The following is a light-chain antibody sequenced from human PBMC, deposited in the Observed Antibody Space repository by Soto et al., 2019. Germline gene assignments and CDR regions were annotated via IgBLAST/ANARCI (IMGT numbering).Light chain of an antibody. Sequence: DIVMTQSPESLAVSLGERATINCKSSQSVLYSGNNKNYLNWYQQKPGHPPKLLISWASTRESGVPDRFSGSGSRTEFTLTISSLQAEDVALYYCLQYYSSPYTFGQGTKLEI. V-gene: IGKV4-1*01. CDR1: QSVLYSGNNKNY. J-gene: IGKJ2*01. CDR2: WAS. CDR3: LQYYSSPYT.